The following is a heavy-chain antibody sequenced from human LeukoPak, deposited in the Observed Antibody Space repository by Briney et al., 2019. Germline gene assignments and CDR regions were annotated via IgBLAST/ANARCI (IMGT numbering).Heavy chain of an antibody. V-gene: IGHV1-2*02. CDR2: INPNTGGT. Sequence: ASVKVSCKASGYSFTGYYIHWVRQAPGQGLEWMRWINPNTGGTNFAQKFQGRVTMTRDTSITTTHMELSSLRSDDTAVYYCATVDQWLAYDYWGQGTLVTVSS. J-gene: IGHJ4*02. D-gene: IGHD6-19*01. CDR1: GYSFTGYY. CDR3: ATVDQWLAYDY.